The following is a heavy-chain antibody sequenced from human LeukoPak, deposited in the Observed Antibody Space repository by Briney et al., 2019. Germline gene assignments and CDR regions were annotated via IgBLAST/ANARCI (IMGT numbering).Heavy chain of an antibody. D-gene: IGHD5-12*01. CDR2: IYYSGST. Sequence: SETLSLTCTVSGGSINSYYWSWIRQPPGKGLEWIGYIYYSGSTNYNPSLKSRVTISVDTSKNQFSLKLSSVTAADTAVYYCARDGYASYFDYWGQGTLVTVSS. CDR3: ARDGYASYFDY. J-gene: IGHJ4*02. V-gene: IGHV4-59*01. CDR1: GGSINSYY.